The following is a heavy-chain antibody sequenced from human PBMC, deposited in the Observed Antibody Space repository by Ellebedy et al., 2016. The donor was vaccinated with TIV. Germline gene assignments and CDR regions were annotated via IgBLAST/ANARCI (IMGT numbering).Heavy chain of an antibody. D-gene: IGHD2-15*01. CDR3: AKEKGFGVAAVDS. Sequence: GGSLRLSXAASGFVFSHYWMHWVRQTPEKGLVWVAGINWNGGNTGYADSVKGRFTISRDNAKNSSFLQMNSLRAEDTALYYCAKEKGFGVAAVDSWGQGTLVTISS. J-gene: IGHJ4*02. CDR2: INWNGGNT. V-gene: IGHV3-20*03. CDR1: GFVFSHYW.